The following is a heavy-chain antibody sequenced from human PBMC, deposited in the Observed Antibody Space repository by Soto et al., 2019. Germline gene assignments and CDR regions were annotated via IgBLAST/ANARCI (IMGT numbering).Heavy chain of an antibody. D-gene: IGHD5-18*01. V-gene: IGHV1-3*01. Sequence: QVQLVQSGAEVKKPGASVKVSCKASGYTFTSYAMHWVRQAPGQRLEWMGWINAGNGNTKYSQKFQSRVTITRDTSASTAYMELSSLKSEDTAVYYCARVWTAMGIDYWGQGTLVTVSS. CDR2: INAGNGNT. J-gene: IGHJ4*02. CDR3: ARVWTAMGIDY. CDR1: GYTFTSYA.